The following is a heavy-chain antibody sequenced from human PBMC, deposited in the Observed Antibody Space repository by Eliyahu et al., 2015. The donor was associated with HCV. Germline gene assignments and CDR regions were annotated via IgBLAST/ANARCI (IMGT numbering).Heavy chain of an antibody. J-gene: IGHJ5*02. CDR1: GFXFSXSE. CDR2: VRGKVYNYAT. V-gene: IGHV3-73*02. Sequence: EVQLVESGGGMVQPGXSLRLSCXASGFXFSXSEMHWVRQASGGGLEWVGRVRGKVYNYATTYAASVKGRFTISRDDSKNTAYLQMNSLKTEDTAVYYCTRPRDSSSPNWFDPWGQGVLVTVSS. CDR3: TRPRDSSSPNWFDP. D-gene: IGHD6-19*01.